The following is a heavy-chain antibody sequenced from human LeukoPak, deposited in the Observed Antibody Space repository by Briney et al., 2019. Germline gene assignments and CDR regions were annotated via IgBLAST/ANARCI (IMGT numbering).Heavy chain of an antibody. CDR3: ARQDKDIWNYYNMDV. Sequence: SETLSLTCTVSGGSISSYYWSWIRQPPGKGLEWIGEISHSGSTRYSPSLKSRVTVSVDTSNNQFFLNLTSVTAADTAVYYCARQDKDIWNYYNMDVWGKGTTVTVSS. CDR2: ISHSGST. CDR1: GGSISSYY. J-gene: IGHJ6*03. D-gene: IGHD2-15*01. V-gene: IGHV4-34*01.